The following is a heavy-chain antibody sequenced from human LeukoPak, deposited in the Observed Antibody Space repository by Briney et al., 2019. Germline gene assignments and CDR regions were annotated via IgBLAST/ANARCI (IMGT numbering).Heavy chain of an antibody. V-gene: IGHV4-34*01. CDR1: GRSFRDHY. CDR2: SSHSGST. CDR3: AGYDFWSGAAY. J-gene: IGHJ4*02. D-gene: IGHD3-3*01. Sequence: PSETLSLTCAVYGRSFRDHYWSWIRQLPGKGLEWIGESSHSGSTNYNPSLKRRVTISVDTSKNQFSLKLTSVTAADTAVYYCAGYDFWSGAAYWGQGTRVTVSS.